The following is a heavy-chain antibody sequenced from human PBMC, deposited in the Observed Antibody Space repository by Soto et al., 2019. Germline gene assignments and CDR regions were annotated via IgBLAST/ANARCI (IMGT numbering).Heavy chain of an antibody. V-gene: IGHV2-5*01. CDR1: GFSLTTSGVG. J-gene: IGHJ3*02. Sequence: GSGPTLVNPTQTLTLTCSFSGFSLTTSGVGVGWIRQPPGKALEWLAHIYWSGDEHYRPSLKSRLSITKDASKNHVVLIMTNMDPVDTATYYSALWLTPRPVFAFDISCQALIVTLS. D-gene: IGHD5-18*01. CDR3: ALWLTPRPVFAFDI. CDR2: IYWSGDE.